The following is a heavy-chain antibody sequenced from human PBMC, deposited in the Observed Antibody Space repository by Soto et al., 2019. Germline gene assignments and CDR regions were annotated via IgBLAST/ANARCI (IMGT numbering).Heavy chain of an antibody. CDR3: ARPQRYILL. D-gene: IGHD5-18*01. Sequence: LSCAASGFSFRDYYMSWIRQAPGKGLEWVSYISASGSTLFYADSVKGRLTISRDNGNNSLYLRMNNVTAEDTAVYYCARPQRYILLWGQGPLVTVSS. J-gene: IGHJ4*01. CDR2: ISASGSTL. CDR1: GFSFRDYY. V-gene: IGHV3-11*01.